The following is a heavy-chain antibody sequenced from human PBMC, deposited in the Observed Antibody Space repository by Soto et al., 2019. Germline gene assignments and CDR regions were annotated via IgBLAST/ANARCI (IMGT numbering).Heavy chain of an antibody. J-gene: IGHJ6*02. CDR2: INPNSGGT. V-gene: IGHV1-2*02. CDR1: GYTFTGYY. CDR3: ARGGSWFGELFSSYYYGMDV. Sequence: ASVKVSCKASGYTFTGYYMHWVRQAPGQGLEWMGWINPNSGGTNYAQKFQGRVTMTRDTSISTAYMELSRLRSDDTAVYYCARGGSWFGELFSSYYYGMDVWGQGTTVTVSS. D-gene: IGHD3-10*01.